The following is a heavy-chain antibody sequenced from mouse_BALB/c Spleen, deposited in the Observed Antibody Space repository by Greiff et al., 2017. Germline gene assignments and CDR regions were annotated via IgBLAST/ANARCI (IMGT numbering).Heavy chain of an antibody. CDR3: TRSDDYDY. V-gene: IGHV1-15*01. CDR2: IDPETGGT. J-gene: IGHJ2*01. CDR1: GYTFTDYE. Sequence: VKVVESGAELVRPGASVTLSCKASGYTFTDYEMHWVKQTPVHGLEWIGAIDPETGGTAYNQKFKGKATLTADKSSSTAYMELRSLTSEDSAVYYCTRSDDYDYWGQGTTLTVSS. D-gene: IGHD2-4*01.